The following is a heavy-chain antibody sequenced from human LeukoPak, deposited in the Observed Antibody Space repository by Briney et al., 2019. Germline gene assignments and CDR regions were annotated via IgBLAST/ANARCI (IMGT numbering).Heavy chain of an antibody. Sequence: GGSLRLSCAASGFTFSSYGMHWVRQAPGKGLEGVAVISYDGSNKYYADSVKGRFTISRDNAKNSLYLQMNSLRAEDTAIYYCARVRSYSDAYYDFDPGGQGTLVTVS. D-gene: IGHD1-26*01. J-gene: IGHJ5*02. CDR3: ARVRSYSDAYYDFDP. V-gene: IGHV3-30*03. CDR2: ISYDGSNK. CDR1: GFTFSSYG.